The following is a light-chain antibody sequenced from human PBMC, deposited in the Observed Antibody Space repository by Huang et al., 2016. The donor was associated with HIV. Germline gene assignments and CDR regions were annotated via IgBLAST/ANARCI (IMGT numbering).Light chain of an antibody. V-gene: IGKV3-15*01. CDR2: DAS. CDR1: QSISR. CDR3: QQYGDWPPWT. Sequence: EIVMTQSPPTLSVSPGARATLSCRASQSISRLAWYQQKPGQAPRLLIYDASSRDTGIPPRLSGAGSGTDFTLTISSLQSEDFALYYCQQYGDWPPWTFGQGTKVEMK. J-gene: IGKJ1*01.